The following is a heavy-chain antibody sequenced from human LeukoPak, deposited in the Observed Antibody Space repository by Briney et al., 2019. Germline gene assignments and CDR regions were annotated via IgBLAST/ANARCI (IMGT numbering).Heavy chain of an antibody. J-gene: IGHJ6*03. CDR2: IYYSGST. CDR3: ARGYTATYYYYMDV. V-gene: IGHV4-59*12. D-gene: IGHD5-18*01. CDR1: GDSINNYY. Sequence: SETLSLICNVPGDSINNYYWSWVRQPPGKGLEWIGYIYYSGSTNYNPTLKSRVTISVDTSKNQFSLKLSSVTAADTAVYYCARGYTATYYYYMDVWGKGTTVTVSS.